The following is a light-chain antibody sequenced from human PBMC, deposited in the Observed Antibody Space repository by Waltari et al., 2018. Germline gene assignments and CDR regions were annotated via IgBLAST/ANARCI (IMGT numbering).Light chain of an antibody. Sequence: EIVLTQSPCPLALSPGERATLSCRASQSVGRALAWYQQKPGQAPRLLIYDASSRATGISDKFSGSGSGTDFSLTISRVEPEDFAVYFCQMYVRLPVTFGQGTKVEVK. J-gene: IGKJ1*01. CDR2: DAS. CDR3: QMYVRLPVT. CDR1: QSVGRA. V-gene: IGKV3-20*01.